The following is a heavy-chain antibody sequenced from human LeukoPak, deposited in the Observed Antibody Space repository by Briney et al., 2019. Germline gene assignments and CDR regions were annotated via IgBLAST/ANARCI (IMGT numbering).Heavy chain of an antibody. V-gene: IGHV1-2*06. CDR1: GYTFTGYY. D-gene: IGHD1-26*01. CDR3: ATIPMYSGSYSYAFDI. J-gene: IGHJ3*02. Sequence: EASVKVSCKASGYTFTGYYMHWVRQAPGQGLEWMGRINPNSGGTNYAQKFQGRVTMTRDTSISTAYMELSRLRYDDTAVYYCATIPMYSGSYSYAFDIWGQGTMVTVSS. CDR2: INPNSGGT.